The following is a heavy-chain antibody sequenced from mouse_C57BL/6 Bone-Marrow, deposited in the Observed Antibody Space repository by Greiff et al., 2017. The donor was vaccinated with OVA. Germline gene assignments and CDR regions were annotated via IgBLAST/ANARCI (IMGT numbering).Heavy chain of an antibody. V-gene: IGHV3-6*01. J-gene: IGHJ2*01. CDR1: GYSITSGYY. CDR2: ISYDGSN. Sequence: VQLQQSGPGLVKPSQSLSLTCSVTGYSITSGYYWNWIRQFPGNKLEWMGYISYDGSNNYNPSLKNRISITRDTSKNQFFLKLNSVTTEDTATYYCAREAFVFDYWGQGSTLTVSS. CDR3: AREAFVFDY.